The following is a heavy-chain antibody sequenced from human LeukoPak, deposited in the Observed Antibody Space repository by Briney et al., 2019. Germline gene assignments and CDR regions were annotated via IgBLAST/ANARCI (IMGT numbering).Heavy chain of an antibody. CDR2: IKQDGSEK. CDR3: ARDYWRSGRLDDAFDI. CDR1: GFTFISYR. V-gene: IGHV3-7*01. D-gene: IGHD3-10*01. J-gene: IGHJ3*02. Sequence: GGSLRLSCAAPGFTFISYRMSWVRQAPGKGLEWVANIKQDGSEKYYVDSVKGRFTISRDNAKNSLYLQMNSLRAEDTAVYYCARDYWRSGRLDDAFDIWGQGTMVTVSS.